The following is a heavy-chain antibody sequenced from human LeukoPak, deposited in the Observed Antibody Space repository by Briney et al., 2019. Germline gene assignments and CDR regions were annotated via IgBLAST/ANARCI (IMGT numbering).Heavy chain of an antibody. J-gene: IGHJ4*02. CDR2: ISSYSAHI. Sequence: PGGSLRPSCAASGFSITKYSMNWVRQAPGKGLEWVSSISSYSAHIYYADSVKGRFTISRDNAKNSLFLQMNSLRAEDTAVYYCAGGSSTTSYYFDYWGQGTVVTVSS. CDR1: GFSITKYS. V-gene: IGHV3-21*01. CDR3: AGGSSTTSYYFDY. D-gene: IGHD6-13*01.